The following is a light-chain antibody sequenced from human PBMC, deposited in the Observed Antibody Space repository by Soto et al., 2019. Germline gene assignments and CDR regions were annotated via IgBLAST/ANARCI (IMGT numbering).Light chain of an antibody. J-gene: IGLJ2*01. CDR2: LETSGSY. CDR1: SGHTTYI. Sequence: QPVLTQSSSASASLRSSVKLTCTLSSGHTTYIIAWHQQQPGKAPRYLMKLETSGSYNKGSGVPDRFSGSSSGADRYLTISNLQFEDEADYYCETWDINTHVVFGGGTKVTVL. V-gene: IGLV4-60*02. CDR3: ETWDINTHVV.